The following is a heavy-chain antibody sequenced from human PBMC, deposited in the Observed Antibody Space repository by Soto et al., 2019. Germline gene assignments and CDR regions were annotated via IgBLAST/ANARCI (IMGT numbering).Heavy chain of an antibody. Sequence: SETLSLSCTVSGGSINNYYWSWIRQPPGRGLEWIGYIYYSGSTNYNPSLKRRLALSVHTSKNQFSLNLSSVTTADTAVYYCARAGTSSWYGYFDYWGQGAQVTVSS. J-gene: IGHJ4*02. D-gene: IGHD6-13*01. CDR1: GGSINNYY. V-gene: IGHV4-59*01. CDR2: IYYSGST. CDR3: ARAGTSSWYGYFDY.